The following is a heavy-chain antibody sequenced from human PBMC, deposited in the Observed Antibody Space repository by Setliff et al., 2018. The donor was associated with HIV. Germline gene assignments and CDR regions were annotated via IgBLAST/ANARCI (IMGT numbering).Heavy chain of an antibody. V-gene: IGHV4-59*01. D-gene: IGHD6-6*01. Sequence: KPSETLSLTCGVYGGSLSGYYWNWIRQPPGKGLEWIGYIYYDGSINFNPATNYNPSLKSRVTISLDTSKNHFSLKLSSVTAADTAVYYCARHVGYSSSSLDYWGQGTLVTVSS. CDR3: ARHVGYSSSSLDY. CDR1: GGSLSGYY. J-gene: IGHJ4*02. CDR2: IYYDGSINFNPAT.